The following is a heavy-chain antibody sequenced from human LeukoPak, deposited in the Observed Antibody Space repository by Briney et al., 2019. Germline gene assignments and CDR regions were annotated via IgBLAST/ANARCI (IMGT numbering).Heavy chain of an antibody. CDR1: GGSFGGYY. V-gene: IGHV4-34*01. Sequence: SETLSLTCAVYGGSFGGYYWSWIRQPPGKGLEWIGEINHSGSTNYNPSLKSRVTISVDTSKNQFSLKLSSVTAADTAVYYCARQAYVDTAFFDYWGQGTLVTVSS. J-gene: IGHJ4*02. CDR3: ARQAYVDTAFFDY. D-gene: IGHD5-18*01. CDR2: INHSGST.